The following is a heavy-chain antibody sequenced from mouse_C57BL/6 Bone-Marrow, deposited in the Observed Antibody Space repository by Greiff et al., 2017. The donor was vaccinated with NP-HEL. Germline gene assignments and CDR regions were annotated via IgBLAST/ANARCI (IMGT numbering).Heavy chain of an antibody. V-gene: IGHV5-6*01. CDR3: ARPYYSNYDWYFDV. Sequence: EVQGVESGGDLVKPGGSLKLSCAASGFTFSSYGMSWVRQTPDKRLEWVATISSGGSYTYYPDSVKGRFTISRDNAKNTLYLQMSSLKSEDTAMYYCARPYYSNYDWYFDVWGTGTTVTVSS. CDR1: GFTFSSYG. J-gene: IGHJ1*03. D-gene: IGHD2-5*01. CDR2: ISSGGSYT.